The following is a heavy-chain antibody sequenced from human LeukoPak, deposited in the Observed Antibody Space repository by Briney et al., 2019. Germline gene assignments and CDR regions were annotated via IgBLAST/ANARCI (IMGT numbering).Heavy chain of an antibody. D-gene: IGHD3-10*02. CDR2: IYYSGTT. V-gene: IGHV4-31*02. CDR3: ASLCTADAFDI. Sequence: XXGLEWIGYIYYSGTTYYNPSLKSRVTISVDTSKNQFSLKLSSVTAADTAVYYCASLCTADAFDIWGQGTMVTVSS. J-gene: IGHJ3*02.